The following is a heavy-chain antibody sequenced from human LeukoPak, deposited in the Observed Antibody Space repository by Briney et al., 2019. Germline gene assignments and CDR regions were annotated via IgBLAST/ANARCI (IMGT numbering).Heavy chain of an antibody. V-gene: IGHV4-34*01. CDR1: GRSFTGYY. Sequence: SETLSLTCTVDGRSFTGYYWTWIRQPAGKGLEWIGEINHSGSTNYNPSLKSRVTISVDTPKNQFSLKLSSVTAADTAVYYCARGDFLYGKRDNWFDPWGQGTLVTVSS. CDR3: ARGDFLYGKRDNWFDP. D-gene: IGHD3-3*01. CDR2: INHSGST. J-gene: IGHJ5*02.